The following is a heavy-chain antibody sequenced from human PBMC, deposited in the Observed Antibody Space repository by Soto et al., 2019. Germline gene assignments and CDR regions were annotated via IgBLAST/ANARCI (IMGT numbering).Heavy chain of an antibody. CDR1: GFSLSNARMG. Sequence: QVTLKESGPVLVKPTETLTLTCTVSGFSLSNARMGVSWIRQPPGKALEWLAHIFSNDEKSYSTSLKSRLTISKDTSKCQVVLTITSMDPVDTATYYRARISYSSSWYAGLPGGRYYYGMDVWGQGTTVTVSS. J-gene: IGHJ6*02. V-gene: IGHV2-26*01. CDR3: ARISYSSSWYAGLPGGRYYYGMDV. CDR2: IFSNDEK. D-gene: IGHD6-13*01.